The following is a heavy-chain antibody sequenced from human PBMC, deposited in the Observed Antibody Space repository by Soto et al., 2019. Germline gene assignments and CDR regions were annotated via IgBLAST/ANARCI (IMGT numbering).Heavy chain of an antibody. CDR3: AKENLGAPYFDS. J-gene: IGHJ4*02. CDR1: RFTFNSFA. Sequence: EVQLLESGGGLVQPGGSLRLSCAASRFTFNSFAMSWVRQAPGKGLEWVSAISGNGGSTYYADSVKGRFTISSDNSKNTLFLQMNSLRADDTAIYYCAKENLGAPYFDSWGRGTLVSVSS. V-gene: IGHV3-23*01. CDR2: ISGNGGST. D-gene: IGHD1-26*01.